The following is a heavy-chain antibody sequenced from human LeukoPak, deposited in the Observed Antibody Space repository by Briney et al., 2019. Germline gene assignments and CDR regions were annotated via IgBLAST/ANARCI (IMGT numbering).Heavy chain of an antibody. Sequence: SETLSLTCTVSGGXISSYYCSWIRQPPGKGLEWIGYIYYSGSTNYNPSLKSRVTISVDTSKNQFSLKLSSVTAADTAVYYCARGYAGATTFDYWGQGTLVTVSS. V-gene: IGHV4-59*01. D-gene: IGHD1-26*01. J-gene: IGHJ4*02. CDR1: GGXISSYY. CDR2: IYYSGST. CDR3: ARGYAGATTFDY.